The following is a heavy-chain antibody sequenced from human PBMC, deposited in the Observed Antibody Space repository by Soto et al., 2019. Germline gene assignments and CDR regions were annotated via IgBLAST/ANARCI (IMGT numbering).Heavy chain of an antibody. J-gene: IGHJ3*02. CDR2: FDPEDGET. CDR1: GNTLTEIS. CDR3: ATDPPQYCSGGSCYAAGAFDI. D-gene: IGHD2-15*01. V-gene: IGHV1-24*01. Sequence: ASVKVSCKVSGNTLTEISLHWGRPAPGKRREWVGGFDPEDGETIYAQKFQGRVTMTEDTSTDTAYMELSSLRSEDTAVYYCATDPPQYCSGGSCYAAGAFDIWGQGTMVTVSS.